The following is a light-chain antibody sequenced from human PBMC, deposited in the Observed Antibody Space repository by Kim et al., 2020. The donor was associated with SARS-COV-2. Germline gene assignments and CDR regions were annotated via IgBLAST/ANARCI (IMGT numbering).Light chain of an antibody. J-gene: IGKJ1*01. Sequence: SVGDRVTITCRASQVISNYLAWYQQKPGKVPKLLIYAASTLQSGVPSRFSGSGSGTDFTLTISSLQPEDVATYYCQNYNSAPSWTFGQGTKVDIK. CDR3: QNYNSAPSWT. CDR2: AAS. CDR1: QVISNY. V-gene: IGKV1-27*01.